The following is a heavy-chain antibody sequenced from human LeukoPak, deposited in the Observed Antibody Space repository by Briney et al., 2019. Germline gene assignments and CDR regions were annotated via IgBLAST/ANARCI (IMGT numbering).Heavy chain of an antibody. CDR1: GYSFTSYW. J-gene: IGHJ6*02. CDR2: IYPGDSDT. D-gene: IGHD3-22*01. V-gene: IGHV5-51*01. CDR3: ARNYYDSSGDLYGMDV. Sequence: GESLKISCKGSGYSFTSYWIGWVRQMPGKGLEWMGIIYPGDSDTRHSPSFQGQVTISADKSISTAYLQWSSLKASDTAMYYCARNYYDSSGDLYGMDVWGQGTTVTVSS.